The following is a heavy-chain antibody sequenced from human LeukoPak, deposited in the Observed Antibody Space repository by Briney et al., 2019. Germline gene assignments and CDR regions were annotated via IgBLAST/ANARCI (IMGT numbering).Heavy chain of an antibody. CDR1: GFTFSNYA. V-gene: IGHV3-23*01. CDR2: IVGSGGST. CDR3: AKNDRGTIDY. J-gene: IGHJ4*02. D-gene: IGHD3-10*01. Sequence: PGGSLRLSCAASGFTFSNYAMSWVRQAPGKGLEWVSAIVGSGGSTYYADSVKGRFTISRDNSKNTLYLQMNSLRAEDTAVYYCAKNDRGTIDYWGQGTLVTVSS.